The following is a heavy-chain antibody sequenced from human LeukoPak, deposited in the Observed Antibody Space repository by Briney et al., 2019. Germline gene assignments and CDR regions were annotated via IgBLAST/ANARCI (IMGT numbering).Heavy chain of an antibody. J-gene: IGHJ4*02. CDR3: AREWLHCSGGSCFDY. Sequence: PGGSLRLSCAASGFAFSSYAMHWVRQAPGKGLEWVAVISYDGSNKYYADSVKGRFTISRDNSKNTLYLQMNSLRAEDTAVYYCAREWLHCSGGSCFDYWGQGTLVTVSS. CDR2: ISYDGSNK. V-gene: IGHV3-30*04. CDR1: GFAFSSYA. D-gene: IGHD2-15*01.